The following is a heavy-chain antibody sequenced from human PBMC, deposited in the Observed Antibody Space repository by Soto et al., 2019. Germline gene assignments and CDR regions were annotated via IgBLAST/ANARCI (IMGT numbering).Heavy chain of an antibody. CDR2: ISYDGSNK. J-gene: IGHJ4*02. V-gene: IGHV3-30*18. CDR1: GFTFSSYG. D-gene: IGHD4-17*01. Sequence: QVQLVESGGGVVQPGRSLRLSCAASGFTFSSYGMHWVRQAPGKGLEWVAVISYDGSNKYYADSVKGRFTISRDNSKNTLYLQMNSLRAEDTAVYYCAKGRDYVLDYWGQGTLVTVSS. CDR3: AKGRDYVLDY.